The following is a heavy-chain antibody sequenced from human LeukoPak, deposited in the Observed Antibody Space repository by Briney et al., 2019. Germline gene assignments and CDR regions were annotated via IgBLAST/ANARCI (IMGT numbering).Heavy chain of an antibody. J-gene: IGHJ4*02. CDR3: ARTQPYYCSGGSCYSIRY. D-gene: IGHD2-15*01. Sequence: GGSLRLSCAASGFTFSSYSMNWVRQAPGKGLEWVSSISSSSSYIYYADSVKGRFTISRDNAKNSLYLQMNSLRAEDTAVYYCARTQPYYCSGGSCYSIRYWGQGTLVTVSS. CDR1: GFTFSSYS. V-gene: IGHV3-21*01. CDR2: ISSSSSYI.